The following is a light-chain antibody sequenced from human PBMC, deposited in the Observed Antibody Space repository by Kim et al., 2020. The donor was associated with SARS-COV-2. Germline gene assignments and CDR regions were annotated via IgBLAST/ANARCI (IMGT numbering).Light chain of an antibody. CDR3: NQRSDWPVT. J-gene: IGKJ4*01. CDR1: QSVGTS. V-gene: IGKV3-11*01. Sequence: EIVLTQSPATLSLSPGERASLSCRASQSVGTSLVWYQQKVGQAPRLLIYDASKRATDIPAKFSGSGSGTDFTLTISNLESEDFAVYYCNQRSDWPVTFGGGTKVDIK. CDR2: DAS.